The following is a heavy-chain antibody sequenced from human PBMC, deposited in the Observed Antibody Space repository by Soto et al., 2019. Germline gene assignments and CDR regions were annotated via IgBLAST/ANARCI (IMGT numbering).Heavy chain of an antibody. CDR2: ISYDGSNK. CDR1: GFTFSSYG. J-gene: IGHJ6*02. CDR3: AKDLRDAVAGTFRYHYGMDV. D-gene: IGHD6-19*01. V-gene: IGHV3-30*18. Sequence: QVQLVESGGGVVQPGRSLRLSCAASGFTFSSYGMHWVRQAPGKGLEWVAVISYDGSNKYYADSVKGRFTISRDNSKNTLYLQMNSLRAEDTAVYYCAKDLRDAVAGTFRYHYGMDVWGQGTTVTVSS.